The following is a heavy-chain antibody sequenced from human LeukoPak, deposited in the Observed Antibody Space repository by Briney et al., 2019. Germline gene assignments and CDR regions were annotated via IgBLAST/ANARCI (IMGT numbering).Heavy chain of an antibody. CDR2: INPNSGGT. J-gene: IGHJ4*02. CDR3: ASESGSGWYPTYYFDY. V-gene: IGHV1-2*02. D-gene: IGHD6-19*01. Sequence: GASVKVSCKASGYTFTGYYMHWVRQAPGQGLEWMGWINPNSGGTNYAQKFQGRVTMTRDTSISTAYMELSRLRSDDTAVYYCASESGSGWYPTYYFDYWGQGTLVTVSS. CDR1: GYTFTGYY.